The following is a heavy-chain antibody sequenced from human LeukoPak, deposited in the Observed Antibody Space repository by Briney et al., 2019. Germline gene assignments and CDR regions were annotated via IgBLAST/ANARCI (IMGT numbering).Heavy chain of an antibody. Sequence: PGGSLRLSCAASGFTFSSYSINWVRQAPGKGLEWVSSISSSSDYIYYADSLKGRFTISRDNAKNSLYLQMNSLRAEDTAVYYCARRATSSAFDIWGKGTRVTVSS. CDR1: GFTFSSYS. CDR3: ARRATSSAFDI. J-gene: IGHJ3*02. CDR2: ISSSSDYI. D-gene: IGHD5-12*01. V-gene: IGHV3-21*01.